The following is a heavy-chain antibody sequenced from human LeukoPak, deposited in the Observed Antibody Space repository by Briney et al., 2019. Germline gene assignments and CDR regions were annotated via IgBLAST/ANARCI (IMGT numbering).Heavy chain of an antibody. CDR1: GGSISSYY. V-gene: IGHV4-59*01. Sequence: PSETLSLTCTVSGGSISSYYWSWIRQPAGKGLEWIGYIYYSGSTNYNPSLKSRVTISVDTSKNQFSLKLSSVTAADTAVYYCASIVCIAACWFDPWGQGTLVTVSS. J-gene: IGHJ5*02. CDR3: ASIVCIAACWFDP. CDR2: IYYSGST. D-gene: IGHD6-13*01.